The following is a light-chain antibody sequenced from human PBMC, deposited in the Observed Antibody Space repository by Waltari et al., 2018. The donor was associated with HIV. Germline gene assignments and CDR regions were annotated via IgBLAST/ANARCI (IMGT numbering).Light chain of an antibody. CDR2: DAA. J-gene: IGKJ3*01. CDR1: QTVTNK. V-gene: IGKV1-39*01. CDR3: QQTFSSPLT. Sequence: DIQMTQSPSPLSASVRDSVIITCRSSQTVTNKVNWYQQKPGAAPKVLIYDAATLQSGVPSRFRGGGSGTDFTLTITSLQPDDFATYFCQQTFSSPLTFGPGTKVDI.